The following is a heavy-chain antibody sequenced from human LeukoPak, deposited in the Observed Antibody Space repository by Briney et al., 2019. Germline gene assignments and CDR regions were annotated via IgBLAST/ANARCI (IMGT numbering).Heavy chain of an antibody. Sequence: ASVKVSCKASGYTFTSYDINWVRQATGQGLEWMGWMNPNSGNTGYAQKFQGRVTMTRNTSISTAYMELSNLRSEDTAVYYCARTVGSAAYYYYGMDVWGQGTTVTVSS. CDR2: MNPNSGNT. V-gene: IGHV1-8*01. J-gene: IGHJ6*02. D-gene: IGHD1-26*01. CDR1: GYTFTSYD. CDR3: ARTVGSAAYYYYGMDV.